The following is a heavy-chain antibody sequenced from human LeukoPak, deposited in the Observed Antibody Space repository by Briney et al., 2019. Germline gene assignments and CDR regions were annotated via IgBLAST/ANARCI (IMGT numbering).Heavy chain of an antibody. CDR3: ARGDYSDSRIP. CDR1: GGSFSGYY. D-gene: IGHD3-22*01. V-gene: IGHV4-34*01. CDR2: INHSGST. Sequence: SETLSLTCAVYGGSFSGYYWSWIRQPPGKGLEWIGEINHSGSTNYNPSLKSRVTISVDTSKNQFSLKLSSVTAADTAVYYCARGDYSDSRIPWGQGTLVTVSS. J-gene: IGHJ5*02.